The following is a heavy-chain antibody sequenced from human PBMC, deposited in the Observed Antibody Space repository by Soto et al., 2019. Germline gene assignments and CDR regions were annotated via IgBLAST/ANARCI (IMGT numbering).Heavy chain of an antibody. J-gene: IGHJ4*02. CDR2: ISWNSNII. Sequence: EVQLVESGGGLVQPGRSLRLSCAAYGFTFDDYVMHWVRRVPGKGLEWVSSISWNSNIIGYADSVKGRFTISRDNAKNSLYLQMNSLRPEDTALYYCAKGGPDGFCSGGRCYFDYWGQGTLVTVSS. D-gene: IGHD2-15*01. CDR1: GFTFDDYV. V-gene: IGHV3-9*01. CDR3: AKGGPDGFCSGGRCYFDY.